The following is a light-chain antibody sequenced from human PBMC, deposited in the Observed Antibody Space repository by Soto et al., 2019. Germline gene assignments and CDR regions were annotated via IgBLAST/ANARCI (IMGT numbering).Light chain of an antibody. V-gene: IGKV1-9*01. J-gene: IGKJ2*01. CDR2: AAS. CDR1: QGFSCY. CDR3: QKYNSAPYT. Sequence: DIQVTQAPSVLSASVGDRVTITCRASQGFSCYLAWYQQKPGKAPTLLIYAASTLQSGVPLRFSGSGSGTSFTLKIRSLQPEDFATYYCQKYNSAPYTFGHGTQLEIK.